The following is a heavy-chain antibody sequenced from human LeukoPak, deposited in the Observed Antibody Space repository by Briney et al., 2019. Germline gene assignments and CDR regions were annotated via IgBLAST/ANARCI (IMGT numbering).Heavy chain of an antibody. V-gene: IGHV4-59*01. CDR1: GGSINTYY. CDR2: IYYSGST. J-gene: IGHJ4*02. Sequence: SETLSLTCTVSGGSINTYYWSWIRQPPGKGLEWIGYIYYSGSTNYNPSLKSRVTISVDTSKNQFSLKLSSVTAADTAVYYCARGEGSYYDYVWGSYPIFDYWGQGTLVTVSS. CDR3: ARGEGSYYDYVWGSYPIFDY. D-gene: IGHD3-16*02.